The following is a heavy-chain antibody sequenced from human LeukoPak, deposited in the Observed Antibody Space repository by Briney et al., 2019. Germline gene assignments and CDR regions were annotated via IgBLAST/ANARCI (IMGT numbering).Heavy chain of an antibody. CDR3: AHQQLVLVSGWYSCFSGFDY. J-gene: IGHJ4*02. D-gene: IGHD6-13*01. Sequence: SGPTLVNPTQTLTLTCTFSGSSLSTSGVGVGWIRQPPGKALEWLALIYWNDDKRYSPSLKSRLTITKDTSKNQVVLTMTNMDPVDTATYYCAHQQLVLVSGWYSCFSGFDYWGQGTLVTVSS. CDR2: IYWNDDK. V-gene: IGHV2-5*01. CDR1: GSSLSTSGVG.